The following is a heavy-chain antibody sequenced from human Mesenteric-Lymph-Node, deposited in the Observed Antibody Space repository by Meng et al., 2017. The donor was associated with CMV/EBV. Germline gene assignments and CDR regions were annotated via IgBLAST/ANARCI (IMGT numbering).Heavy chain of an antibody. V-gene: IGHV3-30*04. CDR2: ISFAGSDK. D-gene: IGHD2-2*01. J-gene: IGHJ4*02. Sequence: GESLKISCAASGFTFDDYAMHWVRQAPGKGLEWVAVISFAGSDKYYAASVKGRFTISRDNSKNTLYLQMNSLRVEDTAVYYCARDLTHSRLAPVERTKDYWGQGTLVTVSS. CDR3: ARDLTHSRLAPVERTKDY. CDR1: GFTFDDYA.